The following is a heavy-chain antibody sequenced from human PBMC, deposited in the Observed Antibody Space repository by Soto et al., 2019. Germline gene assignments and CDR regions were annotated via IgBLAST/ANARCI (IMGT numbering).Heavy chain of an antibody. CDR2: ISGSGGST. CDR3: AKDLSIPVAGTFLRRHYYCMDV. CDR1: GFTFSSYA. V-gene: IGHV3-23*01. Sequence: EVQLLESGGGLVQPGGSLRLSCAASGFTFSSYAMSWVRQAPGKGLEWVSAISGSGGSTYYADSVKGRFTISRDNSKNALYLQMNSLRAEDTAVYDSAKDLSIPVAGTFLRRHYYCMDVWGQGTTVTVSS. J-gene: IGHJ6*02. D-gene: IGHD6-19*01.